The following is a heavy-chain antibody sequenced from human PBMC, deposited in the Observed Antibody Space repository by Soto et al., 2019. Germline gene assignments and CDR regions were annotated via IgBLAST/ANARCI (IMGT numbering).Heavy chain of an antibody. CDR2: ISAYNGNT. D-gene: IGHD6-13*01. CDR3: ARDRGYSSSHLGGMDV. J-gene: IGHJ6*02. V-gene: IGHV1-18*01. CDR1: GYTFTSYG. Sequence: GASVKVSCKASGYTFTSYGISWVRQAPGQGLEWMGWISAYNGNTNYAQKFQGRVTITADESTSTAYMELSSLRSEDTAVYYCARDRGYSSSHLGGMDVWGQGTTVTVSS.